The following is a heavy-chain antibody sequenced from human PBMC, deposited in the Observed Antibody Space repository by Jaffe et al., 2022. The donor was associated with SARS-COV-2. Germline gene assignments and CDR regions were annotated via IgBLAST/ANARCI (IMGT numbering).Heavy chain of an antibody. CDR3: ARARANCDY. CDR1: GFTFSSYS. Sequence: EVQLVESGGGLVQPGGSLRLSCAASGFTFSSYSMNWVRQAPGKGLEWVSYISSSSSTIYYADSVKGRFTISRDNAKNSLYLQMNSLRAEDTAVYYCARARANCDYWGQGTLVTVSS. J-gene: IGHJ4*02. V-gene: IGHV3-48*01. CDR2: ISSSSSTI.